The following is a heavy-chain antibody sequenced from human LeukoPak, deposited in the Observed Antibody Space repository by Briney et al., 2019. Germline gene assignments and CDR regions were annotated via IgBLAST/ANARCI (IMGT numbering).Heavy chain of an antibody. CDR2: IFYVGDT. CDR3: ARTSGSRYAYDDY. J-gene: IGHJ4*02. D-gene: IGHD6-13*01. CDR1: GGSISSSSYY. V-gene: IGHV4-39*01. Sequence: SETLSLTCTVSGGSISSSSYYWGWVRQPPGKGLEYIGTIFYVGDTYYNPSLESRLTISVDTSKNQFSLKLRSVTAADSAVYYCARTSGSRYAYDDYWGLGTLVTVSS.